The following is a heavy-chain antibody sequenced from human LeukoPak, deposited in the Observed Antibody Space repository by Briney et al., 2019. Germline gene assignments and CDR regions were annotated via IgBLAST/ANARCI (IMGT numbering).Heavy chain of an antibody. CDR2: ISYSGST. V-gene: IGHV4-59*12. CDR3: ARSGKYCSGGSCYGDSYYYYYYMDV. CDR1: GDSIGSYY. D-gene: IGHD2-15*01. Sequence: SETLSLTCTVSGDSIGSYYWTWIRQPPGKGLEWIGYISYSGSTNYNPSLKSRVTISADTSKNHFSLKLSSVTAADTAVYYCARSGKYCSGGSCYGDSYYYYYYMDVWGKGTTVTISS. J-gene: IGHJ6*03.